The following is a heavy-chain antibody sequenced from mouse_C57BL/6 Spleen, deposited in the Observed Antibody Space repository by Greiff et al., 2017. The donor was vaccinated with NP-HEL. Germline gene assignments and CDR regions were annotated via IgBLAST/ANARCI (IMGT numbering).Heavy chain of an antibody. CDR2: ISSGGSYT. CDR1: GFTFSSYG. CDR3: ARHDGSYAMDY. J-gene: IGHJ4*01. Sequence: EVQRVESGGDLVKPGGSLKLSCAASGFTFSSYGMSWVRQTPDKRLEWVATISSGGSYTYYPDSVKGRFTISRDNAKNTLYLQMSSLKSEDTAMYYCARHDGSYAMDYWGQGTSVTGSS. V-gene: IGHV5-6*01. D-gene: IGHD2-3*01.